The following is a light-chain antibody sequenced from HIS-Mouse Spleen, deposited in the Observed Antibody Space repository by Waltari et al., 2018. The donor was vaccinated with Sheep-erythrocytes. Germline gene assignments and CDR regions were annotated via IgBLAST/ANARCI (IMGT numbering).Light chain of an antibody. V-gene: IGKV1-33*01. CDR2: DAS. Sequence: DIQMTQSPSSLSASVGVRVTITCQTSQDISNYLNWYQQKPGKAPKLLIYDASNLETGVPSRFSGSGSETDFTFTISSLQPEDIATYYCQQYDNLPLTFGGGTKVEIK. J-gene: IGKJ4*01. CDR1: QDISNY. CDR3: QQYDNLPLT.